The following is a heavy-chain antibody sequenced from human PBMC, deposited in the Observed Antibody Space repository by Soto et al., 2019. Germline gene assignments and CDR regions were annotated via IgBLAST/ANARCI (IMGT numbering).Heavy chain of an antibody. D-gene: IGHD1-20*01. CDR2: FDPEDGET. Sequence: ASVKVSCKVSGYTLTELSMHWVRQAPGKGLEWMGGFDPEDGETIYAQKFQGRVTMTEDTSTDTAYMELSSLRSEDTAVYYCATDSPVRYNWKVRAFDIWGQGTMVTVSS. CDR1: GYTLTELS. V-gene: IGHV1-24*01. J-gene: IGHJ3*02. CDR3: ATDSPVRYNWKVRAFDI.